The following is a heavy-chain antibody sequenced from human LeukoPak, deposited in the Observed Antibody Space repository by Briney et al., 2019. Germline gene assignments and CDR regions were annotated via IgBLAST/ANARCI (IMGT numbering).Heavy chain of an antibody. CDR3: AREGVSDWYSGWFDP. V-gene: IGHV3-48*03. CDR2: ISRSGSNR. J-gene: IGHJ5*02. Sequence: QTGGSLSLSCSVCGVTLSSYEMKGVRQARGRGVEGGSYISRSGSNRYYADYVKGQFTISSDKEKNLLYAELNSLRGEDRALYCFAREGVSDWYSGWFDPWGQGTLVPVSS. CDR1: GVTLSSYE. D-gene: IGHD6-19*01.